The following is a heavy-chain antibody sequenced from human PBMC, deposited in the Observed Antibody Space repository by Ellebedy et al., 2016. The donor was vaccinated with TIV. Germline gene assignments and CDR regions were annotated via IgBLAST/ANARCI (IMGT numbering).Heavy chain of an antibody. J-gene: IGHJ3*02. CDR1: GFSFSDYA. D-gene: IGHD1-1*01. CDR3: AKGFWREGSESNDSFDI. CDR2: VSTTGNTI. Sequence: GESLKISXAASGFSFSDYAMNWVRQAPGRGLEWLSYVSTTGNTIYYADSVRGRFTISRDNSKNTLFLQMNSLRAEDTAVYFCAKGFWREGSESNDSFDIWGQGTMVTASS. V-gene: IGHV3-23*01.